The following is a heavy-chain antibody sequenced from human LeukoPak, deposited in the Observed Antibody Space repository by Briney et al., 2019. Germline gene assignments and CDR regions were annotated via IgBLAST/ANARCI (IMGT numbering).Heavy chain of an antibody. CDR2: ISWNSGSI. CDR1: GFTFDDYA. V-gene: IGHV3-9*01. Sequence: GGSLRLSCAASGFTFDDYAMHWVRQAPGKGLEWVSGISWNSGSIGYGDSVKGRFTISRDNAKNSLYLQMNSLRAEDTALYYCAKDSREYSGYDSTFDYWGQGTLVTVSS. J-gene: IGHJ4*02. CDR3: AKDSREYSGYDSTFDY. D-gene: IGHD5-12*01.